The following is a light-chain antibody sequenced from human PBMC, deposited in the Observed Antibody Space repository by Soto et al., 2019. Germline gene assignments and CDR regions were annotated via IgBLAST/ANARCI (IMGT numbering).Light chain of an antibody. Sequence: QSALTQPPSASGSLGQSVTISCTGNSSAVGGYNYVSWHQQHPGKAPKVMIYEVTKRPPGVPDRFSGSKSGNTASLTVSGLQADDEADYYCSSFAGSGNPVLLGGGTEPTVL. CDR3: SSFAGSGNPVL. J-gene: IGLJ2*01. CDR1: SSAVGGYNY. V-gene: IGLV2-8*01. CDR2: EVT.